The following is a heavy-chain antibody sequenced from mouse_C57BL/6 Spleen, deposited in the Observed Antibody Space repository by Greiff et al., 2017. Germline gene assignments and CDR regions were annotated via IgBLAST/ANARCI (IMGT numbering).Heavy chain of an antibody. CDR3: AYSGSSPSYAMDY. CDR2: IDPNSGGT. Sequence: FQLQQPGAELVKPGASVTLSCKSSGYTFTSYWMHWVKQRPGRGLEWIGRIDPNSGGTKYNEKFKSKATLTVDKPSRTAYMQLSSLTSEDSAVYYCAYSGSSPSYAMDYWGQGTSVTVSS. CDR1: GYTFTSYW. D-gene: IGHD1-1*01. V-gene: IGHV1-72*01. J-gene: IGHJ4*01.